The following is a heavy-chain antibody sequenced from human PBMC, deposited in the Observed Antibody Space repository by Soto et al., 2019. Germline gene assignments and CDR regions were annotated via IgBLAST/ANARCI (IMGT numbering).Heavy chain of an antibody. D-gene: IGHD3-16*01. CDR1: GGTVSSYA. CDR3: ARAGGVTHYYYYGMDV. J-gene: IGHJ6*02. V-gene: IGHV1-69*13. CDR2: IIPIFGTA. Sequence: SVKVSCKASGGTVSSYAISWVRQAPGQGLEWMGGIIPIFGTANYAQKFQGRVTITADESTSTAYMELSSLRSEDTAVYYCARAGGVTHYYYYGMDVWGQGTTVTVSS.